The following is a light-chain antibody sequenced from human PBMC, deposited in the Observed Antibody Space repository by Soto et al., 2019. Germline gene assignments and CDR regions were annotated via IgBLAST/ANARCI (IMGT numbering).Light chain of an antibody. V-gene: IGLV2-8*01. CDR3: SSYAGSNNLI. CDR2: EVS. CDR1: SSDVGDYKY. Sequence: QSVLTQPPSASGSSGQSVSISCTGTSSDVGDYKYVSWYQQHPGKAPKLMIYEVSKRPSGVPDRFSGSKSGNTASLTVSGLQAEDEADYYCSSYAGSNNLIFCGGTKLTVL. J-gene: IGLJ2*01.